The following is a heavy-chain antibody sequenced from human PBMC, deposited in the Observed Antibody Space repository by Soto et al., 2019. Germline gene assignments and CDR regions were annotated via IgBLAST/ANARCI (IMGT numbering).Heavy chain of an antibody. Sequence: QVQLQESGPGLVKPSQTLSLTCTVSGGSISSGGYYWSWIRQHPGKGLEWIGYIYYSGSTYYNPSPKSRVTISVDTSKNQFSLKLSSVTAADTAVYYCASERRIGLAVARYNWFDPWGQGTLVTVSS. V-gene: IGHV4-31*03. CDR1: GGSISSGGYY. D-gene: IGHD6-19*01. CDR3: ASERRIGLAVARYNWFDP. CDR2: IYYSGST. J-gene: IGHJ5*02.